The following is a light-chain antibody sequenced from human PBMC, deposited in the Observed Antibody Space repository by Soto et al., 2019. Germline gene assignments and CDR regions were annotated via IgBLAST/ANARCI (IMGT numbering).Light chain of an antibody. Sequence: QSVLTQPPSASGSPGQSVTISCTGTKSDIGVYDFVSWHQHHPGKAPRLIIYEVVQRPSGVPDRFSGSKSGNTASLTVSGLQAADEADYFCKSYAGSNTYVFGSGTRSPS. CDR3: KSYAGSNTYV. J-gene: IGLJ1*01. CDR1: KSDIGVYDF. CDR2: EVV. V-gene: IGLV2-8*01.